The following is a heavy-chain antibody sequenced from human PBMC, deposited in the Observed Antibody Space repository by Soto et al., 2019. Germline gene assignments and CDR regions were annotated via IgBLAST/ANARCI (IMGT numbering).Heavy chain of an antibody. J-gene: IGHJ4*02. Sequence: QVQLVESGGGVVQPGRSLRLSCAASGFTFSYYGLHWVRQAPGKGLEWVAVISYDGSNKNYADSVKGRFTISRDNSKNTLYLQMNSLRAEDTAVYYCAKDNYSETIGYKAHWGQGALGTVSS. D-gene: IGHD3-22*01. CDR2: ISYDGSNK. CDR3: AKDNYSETIGYKAH. CDR1: GFTFSYYG. V-gene: IGHV3-30*18.